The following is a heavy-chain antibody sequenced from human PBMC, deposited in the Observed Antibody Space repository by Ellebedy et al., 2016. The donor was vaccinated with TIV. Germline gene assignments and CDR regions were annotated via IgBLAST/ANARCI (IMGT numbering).Heavy chain of an antibody. CDR3: AKGVVVVVAAATRWFDP. V-gene: IGHV3-23*01. CDR1: GFTFSSYA. Sequence: GGSLRLSXAASGFTFSSYAMSWVRQAPGKGLDWVAAISGTGGSTYYADSVKGRFTISRDNSKNTLYLQMNSLRAEDTAVYYCAKGVVVVVAAATRWFDPWGQGTLVTVSS. J-gene: IGHJ5*02. D-gene: IGHD2-15*01. CDR2: ISGTGGST.